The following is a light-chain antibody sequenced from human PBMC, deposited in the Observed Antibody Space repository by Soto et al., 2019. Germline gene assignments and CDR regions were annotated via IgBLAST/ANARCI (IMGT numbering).Light chain of an antibody. CDR1: QSVSSK. CDR3: QQYNNWPPLT. V-gene: IGKV3-15*01. J-gene: IGKJ4*01. CDR2: GAS. Sequence: EIMMTQSPVTLSVSPGEGATLSCRASQSVSSKLAWYQQKPGQAPRLLIYGASTRATGIPARFSGSGSGTEFTLTISSLQSEDFAVYYCQQYNNWPPLTFGGGTKVEIK.